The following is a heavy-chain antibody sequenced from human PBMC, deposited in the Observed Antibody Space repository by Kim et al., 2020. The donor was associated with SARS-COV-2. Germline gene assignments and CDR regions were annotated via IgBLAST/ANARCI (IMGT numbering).Heavy chain of an antibody. D-gene: IGHD6-6*01. V-gene: IGHV1-2*02. CDR2: INPNSGGT. CDR1: GYTFTGYY. Sequence: ASVKVSCKASGYTFTGYYMHWVRQAPGQGLEWMGWINPNSGGTNYAQKFQGRVTMTRDTSISTAYMELSRLRSDDTAVYYCASYSSSSGYYYYYMDVWGKGTTVTVSS. CDR3: ASYSSSSGYYYYYMDV. J-gene: IGHJ6*03.